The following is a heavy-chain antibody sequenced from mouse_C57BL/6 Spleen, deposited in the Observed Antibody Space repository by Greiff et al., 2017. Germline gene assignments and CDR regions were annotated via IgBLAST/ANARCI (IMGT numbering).Heavy chain of an antibody. J-gene: IGHJ2*01. CDR3: ARGTTTVVAGYYFDY. CDR2: INPNYGTT. V-gene: IGHV1-39*01. CDR1: GYSFTDYN. Sequence: EVQLVESGPELVKPGASVKISCKASGYSFTDYNMNWVKQSNGKSLEWIGVINPNYGTTSYNQKFKGKATLTVDQSSSTAYMQLNSLTSEDSAVYYCARGTTTVVAGYYFDYWGQGTTLTVSS. D-gene: IGHD1-1*01.